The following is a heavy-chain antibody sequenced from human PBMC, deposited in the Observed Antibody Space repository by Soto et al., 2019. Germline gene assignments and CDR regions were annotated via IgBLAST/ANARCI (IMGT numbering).Heavy chain of an antibody. CDR3: ARVGAEADLGFDY. D-gene: IGHD6-13*01. J-gene: IGHJ4*02. V-gene: IGHV4-34*01. Sequence: SETLSLTCAVYGGSFSGYYWSWIRQPPGKGLEWIGEINHSGSTNYNPSLKSRVTISVDTSKNQFSLKLSSVTAADTAVYYCARVGAEADLGFDYWGQGTLVTVSS. CDR1: GGSFSGYY. CDR2: INHSGST.